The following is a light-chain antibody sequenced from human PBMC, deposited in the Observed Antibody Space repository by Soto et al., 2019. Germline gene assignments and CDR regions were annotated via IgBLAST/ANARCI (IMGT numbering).Light chain of an antibody. V-gene: IGKV1-17*01. J-gene: IGKJ1*01. Sequence: DIQMTQSPSSLSASVGDSVTITCRASQGIRDDLDWYQQKAGKAPKRLTYAASSLQSGGPSMFSGSGSGTEFSVTISSLHPEDFATSYCLQHNSYPQTIGQGTKV. CDR2: AAS. CDR1: QGIRDD. CDR3: LQHNSYPQT.